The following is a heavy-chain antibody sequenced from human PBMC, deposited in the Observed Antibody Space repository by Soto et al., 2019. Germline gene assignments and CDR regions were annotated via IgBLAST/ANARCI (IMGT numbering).Heavy chain of an antibody. V-gene: IGHV3-23*01. CDR1: GFTFSSYA. D-gene: IGHD3-3*01. J-gene: IGHJ5*02. Sequence: GGSLRLSCAASGFTFSSYAMSWVRQAPGKGLEWVSAISGSGGSTYYADSVKGRFTISRDNSKNTLYLQMNSLRAEDTAVYYCAKVGPPDYDFWSGYYLYNWFDPWGQGTLVTVSS. CDR2: ISGSGGST. CDR3: AKVGPPDYDFWSGYYLYNWFDP.